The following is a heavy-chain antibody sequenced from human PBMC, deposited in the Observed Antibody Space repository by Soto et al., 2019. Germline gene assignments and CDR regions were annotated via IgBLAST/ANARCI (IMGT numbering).Heavy chain of an antibody. CDR2: ISYDGSNK. CDR3: ARERTMIVALDY. D-gene: IGHD3-22*01. J-gene: IGHJ4*02. CDR1: GFTFSSYA. Sequence: QVQLVESGGGVVQPGRSVRLSCAASGFTFSSYAMHWVRQAPGKGLEWVAVISYDGSNKYYADSVKGRFTISRDNSKNTLYLQMNSLRAEDTAEYYCARERTMIVALDYWGQGTLVTVSS. V-gene: IGHV3-30-3*01.